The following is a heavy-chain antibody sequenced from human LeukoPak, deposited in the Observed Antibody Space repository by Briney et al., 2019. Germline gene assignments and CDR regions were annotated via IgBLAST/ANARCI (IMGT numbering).Heavy chain of an antibody. CDR3: ARHGSDPTSAIYYFDS. D-gene: IGHD2-15*01. J-gene: IGHJ4*02. CDR1: GGTFSSDG. V-gene: IGHV1-69*13. CDR2: IIPSFRKP. Sequence: ASVKVSCKASGGTFSSDGITWVRQAPGQGLEWMGGIIPSFRKPDYAKKFQGRVTLTADESTSTAYMELSSLRSEDTAVYYCARHGSDPTSAIYYFDSWGQGTLVTVSS.